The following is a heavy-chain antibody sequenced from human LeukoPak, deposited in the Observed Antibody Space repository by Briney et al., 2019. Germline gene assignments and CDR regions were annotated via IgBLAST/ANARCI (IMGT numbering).Heavy chain of an antibody. CDR1: GFTFSSYW. J-gene: IGHJ2*01. CDR3: AREVDSYGYADFDL. Sequence: PGGSLRLSCAASGFTFSSYWMHWVRQAPGEGLVWVSRINGDGSSTSYADSVKGRFTISRDNAKNTLYLQMNSLRAEDTAMYYCAREVDSYGYADFDLWGRGTLVTVSS. V-gene: IGHV3-74*01. D-gene: IGHD5-18*01. CDR2: INGDGSST.